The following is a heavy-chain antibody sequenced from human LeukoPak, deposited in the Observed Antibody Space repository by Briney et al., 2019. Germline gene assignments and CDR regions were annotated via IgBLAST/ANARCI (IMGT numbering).Heavy chain of an antibody. D-gene: IGHD6-19*01. Sequence: GGSLRLSCAASGFTFDDYATHWVRQAPGKGLEWVSGISWNSGSIGYADSVKGRFTISRDNAKNSLYLQMNSLRAEDTALYYCAKGHRRSGPPATYFDYWGQGTLVTVSS. J-gene: IGHJ4*02. CDR2: ISWNSGSI. V-gene: IGHV3-9*01. CDR3: AKGHRRSGPPATYFDY. CDR1: GFTFDDYA.